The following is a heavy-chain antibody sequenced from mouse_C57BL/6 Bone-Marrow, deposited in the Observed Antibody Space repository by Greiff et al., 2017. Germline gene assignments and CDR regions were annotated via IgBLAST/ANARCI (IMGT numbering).Heavy chain of an antibody. CDR2: IYPGSGNT. CDR1: GYTFTDYY. CDR3: ATLSAY. D-gene: IGHD1-1*02. Sequence: VQLVESGAELVRPGASVKLSCKASGYTFTDYYINWVKQRPGQGLEWIARIYPGSGNTYYNEKFKGKATLTAEKSSSTAYMQLSSLTSEDSAVYFCATLSAYWGQGTLVTVSA. J-gene: IGHJ3*01. V-gene: IGHV1-76*01.